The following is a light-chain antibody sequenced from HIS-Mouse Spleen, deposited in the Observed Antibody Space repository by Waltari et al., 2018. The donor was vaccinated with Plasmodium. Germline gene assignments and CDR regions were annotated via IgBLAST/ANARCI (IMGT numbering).Light chain of an antibody. CDR2: GAS. V-gene: IGKV3-15*01. Sequence: IVMTQSPATLSVSPGERATLSCRASQSVSSNLACYQQKPGQAPRLLIYGASTRATGIPARFSGSGSGTEFTLTISSLQSEDFAVYYCQQYNNWSFTFGPGTKVDIK. CDR1: QSVSSN. CDR3: QQYNNWSFT. J-gene: IGKJ3*01.